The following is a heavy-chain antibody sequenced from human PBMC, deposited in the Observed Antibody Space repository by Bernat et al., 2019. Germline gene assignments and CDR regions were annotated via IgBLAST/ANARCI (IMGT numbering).Heavy chain of an antibody. D-gene: IGHD3-10*01. V-gene: IGHV3-23*04. Sequence: VQLVESGGGVVQPGRSLRISCEASGFSFSSYAMSWVRQAPGKGLEWVSSISGSGDATYYADSVKGRFTVSRDNSKNTLYLQMNSLRVDDTAVYYCARDVRGSGNYGWFDHWGQGTLVTVST. J-gene: IGHJ5*02. CDR2: ISGSGDAT. CDR1: GFSFSSYA. CDR3: ARDVRGSGNYGWFDH.